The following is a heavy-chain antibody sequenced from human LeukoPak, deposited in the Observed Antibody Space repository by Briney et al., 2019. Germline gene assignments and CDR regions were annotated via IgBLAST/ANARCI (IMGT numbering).Heavy chain of an antibody. Sequence: GGSLRLSCVASGFSFSTHWMHWVRQAPGKGLEWVSGTSDRGDYTYYADSVKGRFTISRDSSKNTLFLQMNSLRAEDTALYFCARKAQYNGHYPLDYWGQGTLVTVSS. V-gene: IGHV3-23*01. J-gene: IGHJ4*02. CDR1: GFSFSTHW. CDR2: TSDRGDYT. CDR3: ARKAQYNGHYPLDY. D-gene: IGHD1-7*01.